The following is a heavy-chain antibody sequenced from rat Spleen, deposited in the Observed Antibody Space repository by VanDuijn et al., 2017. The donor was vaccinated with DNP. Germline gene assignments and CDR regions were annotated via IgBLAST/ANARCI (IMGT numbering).Heavy chain of an antibody. D-gene: IGHD1-11*01. V-gene: IGHV2S12*01. CDR2: ISNGGST. Sequence: QVQLRESGPGLVQPSETLSLTCTASGFSLNIYHIHWVRQPPGKGLEWIAAISNGGSTYYNSALKSRLSISRDTSKSQVFLKMNSLQTEDTAIYFCTRDRGTTEGIGDWFAYWGQGTLVTVSS. CDR3: TRDRGTTEGIGDWFAY. CDR1: GFSLNIYH. J-gene: IGHJ3*01.